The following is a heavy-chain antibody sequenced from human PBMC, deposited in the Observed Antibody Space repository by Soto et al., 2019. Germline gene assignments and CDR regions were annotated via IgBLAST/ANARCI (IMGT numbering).Heavy chain of an antibody. CDR3: ARRYGTAFDI. CDR2: IYYSGST. Sequence: SETLSLTCTVSGGSVSSYYWSWIRQPPGKGLEWIGYIYYSGSTNYNPSLKSRVTISVDTSKNQFSLKLSSVTAADTAVYYCARRYGTAFDIWGQGTMVTVSS. D-gene: IGHD1-20*01. CDR1: GGSVSSYY. J-gene: IGHJ3*02. V-gene: IGHV4-59*08.